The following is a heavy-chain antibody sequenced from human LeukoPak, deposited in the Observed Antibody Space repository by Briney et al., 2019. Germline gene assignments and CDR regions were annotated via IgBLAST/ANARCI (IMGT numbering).Heavy chain of an antibody. CDR3: TTNYYDILTGFGY. D-gene: IGHD3-9*01. J-gene: IGHJ4*02. V-gene: IGHV3-73*01. Sequence: GGSLRLSCAASGFIFSGSAMRWVRQASGKGLEWVGRIRSKANSYATAYAASVKGRFTISRDDSKNTAYLQMNSLKTEDTAVYYCTTNYYDILTGFGYWGQGTLVTVSS. CDR1: GFIFSGSA. CDR2: IRSKANSYAT.